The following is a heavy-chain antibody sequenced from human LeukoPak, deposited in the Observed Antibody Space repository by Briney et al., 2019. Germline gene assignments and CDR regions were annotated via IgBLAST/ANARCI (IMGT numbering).Heavy chain of an antibody. CDR2: IKQDGSEK. V-gene: IGHV3-7*01. J-gene: IGHJ6*02. CDR1: GFTFSSYW. D-gene: IGHD2-15*01. Sequence: PGGSLRLSCAASGFTFSSYWMSWVRQAPGKGLEWVANIKQDGSEKYYVDSVKGRFTISRDNAKNSLYLQMNSLRAEDTAVYYCARDHPMVVAATNGMDVWGQGTTVTVSS. CDR3: ARDHPMVVAATNGMDV.